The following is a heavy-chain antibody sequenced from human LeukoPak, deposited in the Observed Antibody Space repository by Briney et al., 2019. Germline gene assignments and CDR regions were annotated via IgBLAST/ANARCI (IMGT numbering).Heavy chain of an antibody. V-gene: IGHV3-11*01. Sequence: PGGPLRLSCAASGFTVSSNYMSWIRQAPGKGLEWVSYISSSGSTIYYADSVKGRFTISRDNAKNSLYLQMNSLRAEDTAVYYCVAGWFTFDYWGQGTLVTVSS. CDR1: GFTVSSNY. J-gene: IGHJ4*02. D-gene: IGHD6-19*01. CDR3: VAGWFTFDY. CDR2: ISSSGSTI.